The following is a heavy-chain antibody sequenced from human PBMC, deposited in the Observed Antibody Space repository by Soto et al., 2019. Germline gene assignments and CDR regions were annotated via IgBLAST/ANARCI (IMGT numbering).Heavy chain of an antibody. CDR3: ARSLWFGEDYFDY. Sequence: SETLSLTCAVSGGSISSDNWWSWVRQPPGKGLEWIGEIYHSGSANYNPSLKSRVTISVDKSKNQFSLKLSSVTAADTAMYYCARSLWFGEDYFDYWGQGTLVTVSS. CDR1: GGSISSDNW. D-gene: IGHD3-10*01. V-gene: IGHV4-4*02. CDR2: IYHSGSA. J-gene: IGHJ4*02.